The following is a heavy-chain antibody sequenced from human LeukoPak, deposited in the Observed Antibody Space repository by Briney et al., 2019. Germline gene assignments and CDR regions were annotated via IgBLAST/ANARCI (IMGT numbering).Heavy chain of an antibody. CDR3: ARLYDSFRAFDI. CDR1: GGSIRSDY. Sequence: TSETLSLTCIVSGGSIRSDYWSWIRQPAGKGLEWVGRIYTSGSTNYNPSLKSRVTMSVDTSKNQFSLKLSSVTAADTAVYYCARLYDSFRAFDIWGQGTIITVSS. V-gene: IGHV4-4*07. CDR2: IYTSGST. D-gene: IGHD2-8*01. J-gene: IGHJ3*02.